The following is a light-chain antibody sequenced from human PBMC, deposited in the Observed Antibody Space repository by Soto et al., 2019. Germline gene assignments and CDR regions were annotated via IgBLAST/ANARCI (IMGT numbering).Light chain of an antibody. CDR2: EVS. CDR1: SSDVGNYKY. Sequence: QSALTQPASVSGSPGQSITISCTGTSSDVGNYKYVSWYQQHPGKAPKLMIYEVSNRPSGVSNRFSGSKSGNTASLTISGLQAEDETDYYCFSYTSSRTYVFGTGTKATVL. CDR3: FSYTSSRTYV. J-gene: IGLJ1*01. V-gene: IGLV2-14*01.